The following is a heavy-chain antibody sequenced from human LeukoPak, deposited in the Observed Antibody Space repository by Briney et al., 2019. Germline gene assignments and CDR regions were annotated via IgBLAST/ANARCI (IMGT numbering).Heavy chain of an antibody. CDR3: ARGSGVGYRYGYDYYGMDV. CDR2: INSDGSIT. CDR1: EFTFSVYW. V-gene: IGHV3-74*01. J-gene: IGHJ6*02. Sequence: GGSLRLSCAASEFTFSVYWMHWVRQAPGKGLVWVSRINSDGSITSYADSVKGRLTISRDNAKNTLYLQMNSQRAEDTAVYYCARGSGVGYRYGYDYYGMDVWGQGTTVTVSS. D-gene: IGHD5-18*01.